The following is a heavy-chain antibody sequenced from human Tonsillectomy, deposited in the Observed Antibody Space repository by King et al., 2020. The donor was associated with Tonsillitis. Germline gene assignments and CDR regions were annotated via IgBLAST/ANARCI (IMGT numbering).Heavy chain of an antibody. CDR2: ISGSAGST. Sequence: VQLVESGGGLVQPGGSLRLSCAVSEFTFSSYAMTWVRQAPGKGLEWVSAISGSAGSTYYADSVKGRFTISRDNSKNTLYLQMNSLRAEATAVYYCAKLGFSSGWYGYFDYWGQGTLVTVSS. CDR1: EFTFSSYA. CDR3: AKLGFSSGWYGYFDY. D-gene: IGHD6-19*01. J-gene: IGHJ4*02. V-gene: IGHV3-23*04.